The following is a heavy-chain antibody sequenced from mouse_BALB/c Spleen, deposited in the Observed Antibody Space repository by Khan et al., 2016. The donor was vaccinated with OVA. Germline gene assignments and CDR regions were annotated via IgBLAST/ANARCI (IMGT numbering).Heavy chain of an antibody. Sequence: VQLQQSGPELVKPGASVKISCKTSGYTFPEYTVHWVKQSLGKSLDWIGVINPKNGGTAYNQKFKDKATLTVAKSSRPAYMEFRSLASEDAALYYCARDAGRYWGQGTSVTVAS. CDR1: GYTFPEYT. CDR3: ARDAGRY. V-gene: IGHV1-18*01. J-gene: IGHJ4*01. D-gene: IGHD3-3*01. CDR2: INPKNGGT.